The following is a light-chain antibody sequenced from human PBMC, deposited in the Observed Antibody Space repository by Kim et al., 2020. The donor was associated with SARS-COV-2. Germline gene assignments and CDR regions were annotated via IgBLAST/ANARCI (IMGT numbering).Light chain of an antibody. Sequence: QTAPRTYTGNNNKVGNQGAAWLQQNQGHPPKLLSYRNNNRPSGISERFSASRSGDTASLTITGLQPEDETDYYCSAWDSSLNVWVFGGGTQLTVL. CDR3: SAWDSSLNVWV. J-gene: IGLJ3*02. CDR1: NNKVGNQG. CDR2: RNN. V-gene: IGLV10-54*04.